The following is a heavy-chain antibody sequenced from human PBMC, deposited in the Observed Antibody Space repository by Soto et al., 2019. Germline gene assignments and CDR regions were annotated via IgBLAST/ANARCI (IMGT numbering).Heavy chain of an antibody. D-gene: IGHD2-8*01. V-gene: IGHV1-18*01. CDR3: ARDRFMVYAVNWFDP. CDR2: ISAYNGNT. J-gene: IGHJ5*02. Sequence: ASVKVSCKASGYTFTSYGISWVRQAPGQGLEWMGWISAYNGNTNYAQKLQGRVTMTTDTSTSTAYMELRSLRSDDTAVYYCARDRFMVYAVNWFDPWGQGTLVTSPQ. CDR1: GYTFTSYG.